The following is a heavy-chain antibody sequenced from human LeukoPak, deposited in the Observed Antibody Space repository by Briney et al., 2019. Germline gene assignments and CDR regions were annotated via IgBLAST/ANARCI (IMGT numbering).Heavy chain of an antibody. CDR3: ARDPSLYYYYYYMDV. CDR1: GFTFSSYW. V-gene: IGHV3-74*01. Sequence: GGSLRLSCAASGFTFSSYWMHWVRQAPGKGLVWVSRINSDGSSTNYADSVKGRFTISRDNAKNTLYLQMNSLRAEDTAVYYCARDPSLYYYYYYMDVWGKGTTVTVSS. CDR2: INSDGSST. J-gene: IGHJ6*03.